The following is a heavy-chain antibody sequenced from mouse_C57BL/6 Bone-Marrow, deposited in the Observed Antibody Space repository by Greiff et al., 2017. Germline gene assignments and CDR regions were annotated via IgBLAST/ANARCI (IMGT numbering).Heavy chain of an antibody. Sequence: QVQLKQPGAELVKPGASVKLSCKASGYTFTSYWMHWVKQRPGQGLEWIGMIHPNSGSTNYNEKFKSKATLTVDKSSSTAYMQLSSLTSEDSAVYDSARCSYLYYYAMDYWGQGTSVTVSS. D-gene: IGHD5-5*01. CDR2: IHPNSGST. CDR1: GYTFTSYW. V-gene: IGHV1-64*01. CDR3: ARCSYLYYYAMDY. J-gene: IGHJ4*01.